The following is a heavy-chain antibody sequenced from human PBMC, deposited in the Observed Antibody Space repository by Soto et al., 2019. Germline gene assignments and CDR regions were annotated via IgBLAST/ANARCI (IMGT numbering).Heavy chain of an antibody. CDR2: IYYSGTT. CDR3: ARDLGFCSSTSCYPWFDP. D-gene: IGHD2-2*01. V-gene: IGHV4-59*01. J-gene: IGHJ5*02. Sequence: PSETLSLTCTVSVGSISSYYWSWIRQPPGKGLEWIGYIYYSGTTNYNPSLKSRVTISVDTSKNQFSLKLSSVTAADTAVYYCARDLGFCSSTSCYPWFDPWGQGTLVTVSS. CDR1: VGSISSYY.